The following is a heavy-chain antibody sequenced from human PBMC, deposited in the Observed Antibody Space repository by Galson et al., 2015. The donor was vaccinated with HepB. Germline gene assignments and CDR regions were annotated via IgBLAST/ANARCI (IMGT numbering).Heavy chain of an antibody. CDR3: AKGPTMVRGVIDY. J-gene: IGHJ4*02. Sequence: SLRLSCAASGFTFSSYGMHWVHQAPGKGLEWVAFIRYDGSNKYYADSVKGRFTISRDNSKNTLYLQMNSLRAEDTAVYYCAKGPTMVRGVIDYWGQGTLVTVSS. V-gene: IGHV3-30*02. CDR2: IRYDGSNK. CDR1: GFTFSSYG. D-gene: IGHD3-10*01.